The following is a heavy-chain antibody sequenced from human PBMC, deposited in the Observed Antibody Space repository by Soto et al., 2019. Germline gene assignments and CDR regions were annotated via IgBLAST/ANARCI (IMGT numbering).Heavy chain of an antibody. J-gene: IGHJ3*02. CDR2: IYPGDSDT. Sequence: PGESLKISCKGSGYTFTNYWIGWVRQMPGKGLEWMGIIYPGDSDTKYDPSFQGQVTISADKSISTAYLQWSSLKASDTAMYYCATCGGSCSHDAFDIWGQGTMVTVSS. V-gene: IGHV5-51*01. D-gene: IGHD2-15*01. CDR1: GYTFTNYW. CDR3: ATCGGSCSHDAFDI.